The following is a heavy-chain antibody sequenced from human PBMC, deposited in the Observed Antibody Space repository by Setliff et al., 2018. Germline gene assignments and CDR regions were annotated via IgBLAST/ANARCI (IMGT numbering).Heavy chain of an antibody. CDR1: GYSISSGYY. V-gene: IGHV4-38-2*01. CDR3: ARLGGSSTSGGFYYFYYYMDV. D-gene: IGHD2-2*01. Sequence: LSLTCAVSGYSISSGYYWGWIRQAPGKGLEWIGSIYYSGSTYYNPSLKSRVTISVDTSKNQFSLNLSSVTAADTAVYYCARLGGSSTSGGFYYFYYYMDVWGKGTTVTVSS. J-gene: IGHJ6*03. CDR2: IYYSGST.